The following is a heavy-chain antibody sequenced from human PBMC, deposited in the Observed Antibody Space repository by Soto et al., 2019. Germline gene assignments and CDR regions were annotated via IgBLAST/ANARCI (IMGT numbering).Heavy chain of an antibody. Sequence: GGSLKLSCAASGFTFSSYAMSWVRQAPGKGLEWVSAISGSGGSTYYADSVKGRFTISRDNSKNTLYLQMNSLRAEDTAVYYCAKDCLSSSSYFDYWGQGTLVTVSS. V-gene: IGHV3-23*01. CDR2: ISGSGGST. D-gene: IGHD6-6*01. CDR1: GFTFSSYA. CDR3: AKDCLSSSSYFDY. J-gene: IGHJ4*02.